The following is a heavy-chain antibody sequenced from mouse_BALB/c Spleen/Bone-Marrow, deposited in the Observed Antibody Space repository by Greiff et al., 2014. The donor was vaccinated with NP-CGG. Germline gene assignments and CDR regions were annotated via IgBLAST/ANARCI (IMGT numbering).Heavy chain of an antibody. CDR1: GYTFTNYW. CDR2: INHSTGYT. J-gene: IGHJ3*01. D-gene: IGHD1-1*01. V-gene: IGHV1-7*01. Sequence: LQESGAELAKPGASVKMSCKASGYTFTNYWMHWVKQRPGQGLEWIGYINHSTGYTEYNQKFKDKVTFTADKTSSTPYMQKSNMPSEDSAAYYCGASYSDGFAYWGQGTPLTVSA. CDR3: GASYSDGFAY.